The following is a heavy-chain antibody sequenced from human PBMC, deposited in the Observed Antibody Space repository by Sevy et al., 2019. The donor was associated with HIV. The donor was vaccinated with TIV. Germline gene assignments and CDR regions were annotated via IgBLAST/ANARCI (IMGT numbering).Heavy chain of an antibody. CDR3: ARDPRGQQLYYYYYCMDV. V-gene: IGHV1-46*01. Sequence: ASVKVSCKASGYTFTSYYMHWVRQAPGQGLEWMGIINPSGGSTSYAQKFQGRVTMTRDTSTSTVYMELSSLRSEDTAVYYCARDPRGQQLYYYYYCMDVWGKGTTVTVSS. J-gene: IGHJ6*03. CDR1: GYTFTSYY. CDR2: INPSGGST. D-gene: IGHD6-13*01.